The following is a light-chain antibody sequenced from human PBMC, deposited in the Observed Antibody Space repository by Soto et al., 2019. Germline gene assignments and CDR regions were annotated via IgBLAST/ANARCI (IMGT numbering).Light chain of an antibody. CDR3: QQYNSYSPT. CDR1: QSISSW. J-gene: IGKJ1*01. V-gene: IGKV1-5*01. CDR2: DAS. Sequence: IQMTQSPSTLSASVGDRVTITCLASQSISSWLAWYQKKKGKAPKLMIYDASSLESGVPSRFSGSGSGTDCNLTISSLQPDDFATYYCQQYNSYSPTFGQGTKVDI.